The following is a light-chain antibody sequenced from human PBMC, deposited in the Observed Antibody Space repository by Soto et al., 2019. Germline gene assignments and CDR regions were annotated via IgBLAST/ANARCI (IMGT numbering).Light chain of an antibody. CDR1: SSDVGGYIY. CDR2: EVS. J-gene: IGLJ1*01. V-gene: IGLV2-14*01. Sequence: QSALTQPASVSGSPGQSITISCTGTSSDVGGYIYVSWYQQHPGKAPKLMIYEVSNRPSRVSNRFSGSKSGNTASLTISGLQAEDEADYYCSSYTRSSTSYVFGTGTKVTVL. CDR3: SSYTRSSTSYV.